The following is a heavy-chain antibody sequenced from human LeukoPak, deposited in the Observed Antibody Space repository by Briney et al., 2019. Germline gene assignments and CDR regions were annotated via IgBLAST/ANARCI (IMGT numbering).Heavy chain of an antibody. Sequence: SVKVSCKASGFTFTSSAMQWVRQARGQRLEWIGWIVVGSGNTNYAQKFQERATITRDMSTSTAYMELSSLRSEDTAVYYCAAVECSGGSCYSVDWGQGTLVTVSS. CDR1: GFTFTSSA. J-gene: IGHJ4*01. CDR2: IVVGSGNT. V-gene: IGHV1-58*02. D-gene: IGHD2-15*01. CDR3: AAVECSGGSCYSVD.